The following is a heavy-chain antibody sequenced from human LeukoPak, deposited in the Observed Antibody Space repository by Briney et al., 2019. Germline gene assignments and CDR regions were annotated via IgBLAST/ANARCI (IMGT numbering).Heavy chain of an antibody. D-gene: IGHD3-3*01. Sequence: SETLSLTCTVSGGSISSYYWSWIRQPAGKGLEWIGRIYTSGSTNYNPSLKSRVTMSVDTSKNQFSLKLSSVTAADTAVYYCARGKNDFWSGYYDYWGQGTLVTVSS. CDR1: GGSISSYY. CDR3: ARGKNDFWSGYYDY. J-gene: IGHJ4*02. CDR2: IYTSGST. V-gene: IGHV4-4*07.